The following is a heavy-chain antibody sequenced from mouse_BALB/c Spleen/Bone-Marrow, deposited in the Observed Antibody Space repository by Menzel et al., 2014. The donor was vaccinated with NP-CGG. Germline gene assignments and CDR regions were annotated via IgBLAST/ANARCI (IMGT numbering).Heavy chain of an antibody. Sequence: EVQLQQSGAELVRPGALVKLSCKASGFNIKDYYMHWVKQRPEQGLEWIGWIDPENGNTIYDPKFQGKASMTADTSSNTAYLQLSSLTSEDIAVYYCTRTYSFDYWGQGTTLTVSS. CDR2: IDPENGNT. CDR3: TRTYSFDY. CDR1: GFNIKDYY. V-gene: IGHV14-1*02. J-gene: IGHJ2*01.